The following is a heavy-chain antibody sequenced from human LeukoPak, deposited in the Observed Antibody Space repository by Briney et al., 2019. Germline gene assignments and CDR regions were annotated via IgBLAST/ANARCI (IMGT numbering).Heavy chain of an antibody. J-gene: IGHJ5*02. Sequence: GASVKVSCKASGYTFTGYYMHWVRQAPGQGLEWMGWINPNSGGTNYAQKFQGRVTMTRDTSISTAYMELSRLRSDDTAVYYCAGTRLLWFGELLGLDPWGQGTLVTVSS. CDR2: INPNSGGT. CDR3: AGTRLLWFGELLGLDP. D-gene: IGHD3-10*01. CDR1: GYTFTGYY. V-gene: IGHV1-2*02.